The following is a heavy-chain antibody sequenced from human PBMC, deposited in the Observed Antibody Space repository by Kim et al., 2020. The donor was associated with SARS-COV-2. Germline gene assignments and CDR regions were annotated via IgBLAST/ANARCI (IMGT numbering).Heavy chain of an antibody. CDR1: GGSISSGGYY. D-gene: IGHD3-10*01. J-gene: IGHJ6*02. V-gene: IGHV4-31*03. CDR2: IYYSGTT. Sequence: SETLSLTCTVSGGSISSGGYYWSWIRQHPGKGLEWIGYIYYSGTTYYNPSLKSRVTISVDTSKNQFSLKLTSVTAADTAVYYCARDPGLRGVRGRSYYYYGMDVWGQGTTVTVSS. CDR3: ARDPGLRGVRGRSYYYYGMDV.